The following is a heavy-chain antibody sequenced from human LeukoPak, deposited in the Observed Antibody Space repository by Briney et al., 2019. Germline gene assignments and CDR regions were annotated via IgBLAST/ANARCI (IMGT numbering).Heavy chain of an antibody. CDR1: GGSLSRYY. CDR3: ARGPLGDYIDY. Sequence: PSETLSLTCTVSGGSLSRYYWSWIRQPPGEGLGWIGYIYYSGSTNYNPSLKSRVTISVDTSKNQFSLKLSSVTAADTAVYYCARGPLGDYIDYWGQGTLVTVSS. J-gene: IGHJ4*02. D-gene: IGHD4-17*01. CDR2: IYYSGST. V-gene: IGHV4-59*08.